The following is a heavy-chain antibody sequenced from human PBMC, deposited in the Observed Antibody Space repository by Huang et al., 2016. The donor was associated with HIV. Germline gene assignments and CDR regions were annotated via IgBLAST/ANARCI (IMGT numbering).Heavy chain of an antibody. J-gene: IGHJ3*02. CDR3: AKDIGPRVAIAVGTFDM. V-gene: IGHV3-30*18. CDR1: GFIFS. D-gene: IGHD2-21*01. Sequence: QVRLVESGGGVVSPGMSLRLSCQPSGFIFSNYAMHWVRQCSYGMHGVRQAPGKCLEWVAAVTYDGSSESYADHLRGRVNISRYNFNNTVFLSLENLREDDTAVYYCAKDIGPRVAIAVGTFDMWTPGTMVVVSS. CDR2: VTYDGSSE.